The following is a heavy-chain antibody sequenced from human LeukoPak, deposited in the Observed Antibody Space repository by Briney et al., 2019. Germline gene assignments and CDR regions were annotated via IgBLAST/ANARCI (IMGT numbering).Heavy chain of an antibody. Sequence: GGSLRLSCAASGFDFSTCAMTWVRQAPGKGLEWISTITSNGDDTWYASSLKGRFTISRDNAKNSLYLQLSSLRPEDTALYYCAKHMRATNTYSFFGLDVWGQGTTVTVSS. V-gene: IGHV3-23*01. J-gene: IGHJ6*02. CDR1: GFDFSTCA. CDR2: ITSNGDDT. D-gene: IGHD1-26*01. CDR3: AKHMRATNTYSFFGLDV.